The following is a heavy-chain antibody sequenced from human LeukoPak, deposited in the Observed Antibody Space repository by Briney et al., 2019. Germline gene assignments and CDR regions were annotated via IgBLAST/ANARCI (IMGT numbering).Heavy chain of an antibody. D-gene: IGHD5-18*01. J-gene: IGHJ4*02. Sequence: PSETLSLTCTVSGGSISSSSYYWGWIRQPPGKGLEWIGSIYYSGSTYYNPFLKSRVTISVDTSKNQFSLKLSSVTAADTAVYYCARRASDMGYSYDIWGQGTLVTVSS. CDR3: ARRASDMGYSYDI. CDR1: GGSISSSSYY. CDR2: IYYSGST. V-gene: IGHV4-39*01.